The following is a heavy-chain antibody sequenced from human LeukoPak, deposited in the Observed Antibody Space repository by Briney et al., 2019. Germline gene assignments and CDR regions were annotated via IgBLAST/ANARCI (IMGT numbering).Heavy chain of an antibody. CDR1: GFTLRSNY. Sequence: GGSLRLSCAASGFTLRSNYMSWGRQAPGKGLEWVSVIYSGGSTYYADSVKGRFTISRDNSKNTLYLQMNSLRVEDTAVYYCAGASQLLSVIACSGEGSLVTASS. J-gene: IGHJ4*02. D-gene: IGHD2-2*01. CDR2: IYSGGST. CDR3: AGASQLLSVIAC. V-gene: IGHV3-53*01.